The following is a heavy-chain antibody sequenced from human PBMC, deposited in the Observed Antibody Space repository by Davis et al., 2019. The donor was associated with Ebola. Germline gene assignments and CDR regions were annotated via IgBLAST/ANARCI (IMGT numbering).Heavy chain of an antibody. CDR2: INPSGGST. CDR3: ARDMSAYSSSWYQRRGYYYYYGMDV. J-gene: IGHJ6*02. Sequence: ASVKVSCKASGYTFTSYYMHWVRQAPGQGPEWMGIINPSGGSTSYAQKFQGRVTMTRDTSISTAYMELSRLRSDDTAVYYCARDMSAYSSSWYQRRGYYYYYGMDVWGQGTTVTVSS. CDR1: GYTFTSYY. D-gene: IGHD6-13*01. V-gene: IGHV1-46*01.